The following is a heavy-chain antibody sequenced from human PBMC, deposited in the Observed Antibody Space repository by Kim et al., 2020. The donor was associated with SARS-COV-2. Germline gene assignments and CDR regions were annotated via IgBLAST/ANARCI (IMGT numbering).Heavy chain of an antibody. Sequence: GGSLRLSCVASGFAFSDAWMRWVRQAPGKGLEWVGSIKKDGSEAAYAESVKGRFTISRDNAKKSLYLQMNSLRVEDTAVYYCASRTKLESSLDNWGQGTQVTVSS. CDR3: ASRTKLESSLDN. CDR2: IKKDGSEA. CDR1: GFAFSDAW. D-gene: IGHD1-1*01. V-gene: IGHV3-7*03. J-gene: IGHJ4*02.